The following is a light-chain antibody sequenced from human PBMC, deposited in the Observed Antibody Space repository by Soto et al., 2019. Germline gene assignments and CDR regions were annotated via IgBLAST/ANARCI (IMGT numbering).Light chain of an antibody. CDR3: QKYNSAPWT. J-gene: IGKJ1*01. CDR1: QGIKTY. CDR2: AAS. Sequence: DTQMTQSPSSLSASIGDRVTITCRASQGIKTYLAWYQQKPGKVPRLLIYAASALQSGVPSRFSGSGSGTDFPLTISSLQPEDVAIYYCQKYNSAPWTFGQGTKVEIK. V-gene: IGKV1-27*01.